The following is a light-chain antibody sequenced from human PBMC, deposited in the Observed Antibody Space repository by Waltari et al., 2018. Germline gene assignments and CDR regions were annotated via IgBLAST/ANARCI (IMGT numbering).Light chain of an antibody. CDR3: QQYYSPPYT. V-gene: IGKV4-1*01. CDR2: WAS. Sequence: DIVMTQSPASLAVSLGERATLNCKSSPSVLYSGNNKNYLGWYQKTPGQPPKLLIYWASTRESGVPDRFSGSGSGTDFTLTISSLQAEDVAVYYCQQYYSPPYTFGQGTKLEIK. J-gene: IGKJ2*01. CDR1: PSVLYSGNNKNY.